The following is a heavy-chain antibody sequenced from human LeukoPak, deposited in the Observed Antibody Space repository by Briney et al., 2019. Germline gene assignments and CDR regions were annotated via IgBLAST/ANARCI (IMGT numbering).Heavy chain of an antibody. J-gene: IGHJ6*04. V-gene: IGHV3-7*03. CDR1: GFPFSNSW. CDR2: IKKDGSGI. CDR3: AGGNAMDV. Sequence: PGGSLRLSCAVSGFPFSNSWMYWVGQAPGKGLEGVANIKKDGSGISYVGSVKGRFIISRDNSRNSLYLQMNSLKVEDTAVYFCAGGNAMDVWGKGTAVTVYS.